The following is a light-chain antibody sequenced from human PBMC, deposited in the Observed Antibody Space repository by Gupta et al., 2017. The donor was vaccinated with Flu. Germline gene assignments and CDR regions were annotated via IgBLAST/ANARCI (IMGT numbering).Light chain of an antibody. CDR1: QSVNTY. J-gene: IGKJ4*01. CDR3: QQRSNWPLT. V-gene: IGKV3-11*01. CDR2: DAS. Sequence: PHTLSLSPGERATLSCRARQSVNTYLDWYQQKPGQAPRLLIYDASDRATGIPARFSGSGSGTDFTLTISSLEPEDFAVYYCQQRSNWPLTFGGGTKVQIK.